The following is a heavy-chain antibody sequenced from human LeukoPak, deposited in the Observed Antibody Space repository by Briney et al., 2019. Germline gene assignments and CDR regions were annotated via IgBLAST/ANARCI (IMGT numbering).Heavy chain of an antibody. CDR1: GFTFSSYG. CDR3: AKPQQWLVPFDY. D-gene: IGHD6-19*01. Sequence: GGSLRLSCAASGFTFSSYGMHWVRQAPGKGLEWVAVISYDGSNKYYADSMKGRFTISRDNSKNTLYLQMNSLRAEDTAVYYCAKPQQWLVPFDYWGQGTLVTVSS. CDR2: ISYDGSNK. V-gene: IGHV3-30*18. J-gene: IGHJ4*02.